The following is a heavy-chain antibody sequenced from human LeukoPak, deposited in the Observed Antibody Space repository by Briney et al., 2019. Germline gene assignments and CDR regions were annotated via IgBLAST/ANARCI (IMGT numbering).Heavy chain of an antibody. J-gene: IGHJ4*02. Sequence: SETLSLTCAVYGGSFSGYYWSWIRQPPGKGLEWIGEINHSGSTNYNPSLKSRVTISVDTSKNQFSLELNSVTAADTSVYYCARGLKWDYVETRLWNYWGQGTLVTVSS. CDR3: ARGLKWDYVETRLWNY. V-gene: IGHV4-34*01. CDR2: INHSGST. D-gene: IGHD1-26*01. CDR1: GGSFSGYY.